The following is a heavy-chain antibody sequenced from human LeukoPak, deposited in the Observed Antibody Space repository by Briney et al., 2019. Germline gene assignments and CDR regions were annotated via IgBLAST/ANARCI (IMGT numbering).Heavy chain of an antibody. J-gene: IGHJ4*02. V-gene: IGHV3-23*01. Sequence: PGGSLRLSCAASGFTFNNYAMTWVRQAPGKGLEWVSTISGSVINTYYTDSVKGRFTISRDNSKDTLYLQMNSLRAEDTAVYYCARNSGSCVSYYFDFWGQGTLVTVSS. D-gene: IGHD1-26*01. CDR2: ISGSVINT. CDR1: GFTFNNYA. CDR3: ARNSGSCVSYYFDF.